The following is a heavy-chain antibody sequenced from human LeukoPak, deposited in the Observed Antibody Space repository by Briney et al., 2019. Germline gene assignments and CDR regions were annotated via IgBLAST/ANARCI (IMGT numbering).Heavy chain of an antibody. J-gene: IGHJ5*02. V-gene: IGHV1-69*13. Sequence: SVKVSCKASGGTFSSYAISWVRQAPGQGLEWMGGIVPIFGTANYAQKFQGRVTITADESTSTAYMELSSLRSEDTAVYYCARALYSGSSPGWFDPWGQGTLVTVSS. CDR3: ARALYSGSSPGWFDP. D-gene: IGHD1-26*01. CDR1: GGTFSSYA. CDR2: IVPIFGTA.